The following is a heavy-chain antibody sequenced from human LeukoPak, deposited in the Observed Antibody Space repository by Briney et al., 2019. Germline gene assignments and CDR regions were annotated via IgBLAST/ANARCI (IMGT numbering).Heavy chain of an antibody. J-gene: IGHJ4*02. V-gene: IGHV3-7*02. Sequence: GGSLRLSCAASGFTFNNYCMSWVRQAPGKGLEWVANITQDGSEENYVDSVKGRFTISRDNAKNTLHLQMNSLRAEDTAVYYCARGAYGRPATIVKGVFEYWGQGTLVTVSS. D-gene: IGHD3-10*01. CDR1: GFTFNNYC. CDR2: ITQDGSEE. CDR3: ARGAYGRPATIVKGVFEY.